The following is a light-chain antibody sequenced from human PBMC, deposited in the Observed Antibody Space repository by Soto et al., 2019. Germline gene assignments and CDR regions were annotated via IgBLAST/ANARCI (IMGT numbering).Light chain of an antibody. J-gene: IGKJ5*01. CDR3: QQLNSYPF. CDR2: AAS. V-gene: IGKV1-9*01. Sequence: DLQLTQSPSFLSAAVGDRVTITFRASQGISSYLAWYQQKPGKAPKLLIYAASTLQSGVPSRFRGSGYGTEFTLTISSLQPEDFATYYCQQLNSYPFFGQGTRMEIK. CDR1: QGISSY.